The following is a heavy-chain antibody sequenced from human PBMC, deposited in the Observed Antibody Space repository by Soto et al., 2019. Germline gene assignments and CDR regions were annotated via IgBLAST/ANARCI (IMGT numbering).Heavy chain of an antibody. V-gene: IGHV4-30-4*01. D-gene: IGHD3-10*01. CDR2: IYHTGST. Sequence: QVQLHESGPGLVTPSQTLSLTCTVSGASINSGDDYWSWVRQSPGKGLEWIGYIYHTGSTYYNPSFKSRINISVDTSKNQFSLKLTSVTAADTALYYCTRLGITLARGLKIPKCFDPWGQGTLVTVSS. CDR3: TRLGITLARGLKIPKCFDP. J-gene: IGHJ5*02. CDR1: GASINSGDDY.